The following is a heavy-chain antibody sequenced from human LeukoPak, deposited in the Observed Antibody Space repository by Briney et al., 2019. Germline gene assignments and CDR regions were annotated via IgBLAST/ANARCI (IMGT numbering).Heavy chain of an antibody. CDR1: GFTFSSYA. CDR2: ISGSGGST. Sequence: GGSLRLSCAASGFTFSSYAMSWVRQAPGEGLEWVSAISGSGGSTYYADSVKGRFTISRDNSKNTLYLQMNSLRAEDTAVYYCAKDPFGDYGDYYNWFDPWGQGTLVTVSS. J-gene: IGHJ5*02. V-gene: IGHV3-23*01. D-gene: IGHD4-17*01. CDR3: AKDPFGDYGDYYNWFDP.